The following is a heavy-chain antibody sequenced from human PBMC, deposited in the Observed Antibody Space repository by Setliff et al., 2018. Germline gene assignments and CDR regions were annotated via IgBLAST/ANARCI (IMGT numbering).Heavy chain of an antibody. Sequence: SETLSLTCTVPGGSISDNGYFWGWVRQPPGKGLEWIGNIYFGGNTYFNPSFKSRVTMSIDTSNSQFSLKLSSVTAADTAIYYCARDASASDGRNAFDIWGQGAMVTV. J-gene: IGHJ3*02. CDR3: ARDASASDGRNAFDI. V-gene: IGHV4-39*07. D-gene: IGHD1-26*01. CDR1: GGSISDNGYF. CDR2: IYFGGNT.